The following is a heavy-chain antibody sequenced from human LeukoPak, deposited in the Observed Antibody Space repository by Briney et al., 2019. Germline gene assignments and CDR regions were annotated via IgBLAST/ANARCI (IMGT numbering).Heavy chain of an antibody. CDR1: GGSFSGHY. CDR3: AKGGSWPVWLDP. Sequence: SETLSLTCGVFGGSFSGHYWSWIRQPPGRGLEWIGEINHSGRTIYNASLKSRVTISGDTSKNQFSLKLSSVTAADTAVYYCAKGGSWPVWLDPWGQGTLVTVSS. D-gene: IGHD3-10*01. CDR2: INHSGRT. J-gene: IGHJ5*02. V-gene: IGHV4-34*01.